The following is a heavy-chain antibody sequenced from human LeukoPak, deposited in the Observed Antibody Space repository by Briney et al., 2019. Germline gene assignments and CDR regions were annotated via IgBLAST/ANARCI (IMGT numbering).Heavy chain of an antibody. CDR3: ARAPRFGELGDAFDI. J-gene: IGHJ3*02. D-gene: IGHD3-10*01. CDR1: GGSISSYY. CDR2: IYYSGST. Sequence: SETLSLTCTVSGGSISSYYWSWIRQPPGKGPEWLGYIYYSGSTNYNPSLKSRVTISVDTSKNQFSLKLSSVTAADTAVYYCARAPRFGELGDAFDIWGQGTMVTVSS. V-gene: IGHV4-59*01.